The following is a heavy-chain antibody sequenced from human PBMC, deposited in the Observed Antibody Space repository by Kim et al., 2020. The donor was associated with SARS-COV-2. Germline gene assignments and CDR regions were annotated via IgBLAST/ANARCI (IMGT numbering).Heavy chain of an antibody. V-gene: IGHV4-34*01. Sequence: SETLSLTCAVYGGSFSGYYWSWIRQPPGKGLEWIGEINHSGSTNYNPSLKSRVTISVDTSKNQFSLKLSSVTAADTAVYYCAGPYYDFWSGYYRAFDIWG. CDR1: GGSFSGYY. CDR3: AGPYYDFWSGYYRAFDI. CDR2: INHSGST. D-gene: IGHD3-3*01. J-gene: IGHJ3*02.